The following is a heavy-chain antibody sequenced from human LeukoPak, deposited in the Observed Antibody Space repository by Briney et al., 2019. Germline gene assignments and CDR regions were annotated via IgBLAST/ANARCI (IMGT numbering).Heavy chain of an antibody. V-gene: IGHV1-69*06. D-gene: IGHD3-22*01. J-gene: IGHJ4*02. CDR2: VIPMFGTA. CDR3: TRHYDSSGYPSLNYFDY. CDR1: GGTFSTYA. Sequence: SVKVSCKASGGTFSTYAISWVRQAPGQGLEWMGRVIPMFGTADYAQKFQGRVTITADKSTSTAYMELSSLRSEDTAVYYCTRHYDSSGYPSLNYFDYWGQGTLVTVSA.